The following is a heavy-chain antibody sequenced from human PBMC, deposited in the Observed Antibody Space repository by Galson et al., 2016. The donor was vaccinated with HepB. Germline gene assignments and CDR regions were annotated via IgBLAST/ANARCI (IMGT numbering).Heavy chain of an antibody. V-gene: IGHV6-1*01. CDR1: GDSVSSKITA. CDR3: TRGGPVDWYFEL. CDR2: TYYRSKWYD. D-gene: IGHD3-16*01. J-gene: IGHJ2*01. Sequence: CAISGDSVSSKITAWNWIRQSPSRGLEWLGRTYYRSKWYDDYALSVKGRITINPDTSKNQFSLQLNSVTPEDTALYYCTRGGPVDWYFELWGRGTLVIVSS.